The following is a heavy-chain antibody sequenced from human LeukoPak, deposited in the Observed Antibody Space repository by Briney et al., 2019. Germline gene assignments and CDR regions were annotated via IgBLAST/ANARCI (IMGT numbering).Heavy chain of an antibody. Sequence: GGSLRLSCAASGFTVSNTYMNWVRQAPGKGLEWVSVIYTGVNTYYADSVKGRFTISRDNSENTLYLHMSSLRVEDTAVYYCTRDLRLSASWGQGTLVTVSA. CDR1: GFTVSNTY. CDR3: TRDLRLSAS. V-gene: IGHV3-66*01. D-gene: IGHD5/OR15-5a*01. J-gene: IGHJ5*02. CDR2: IYTGVNT.